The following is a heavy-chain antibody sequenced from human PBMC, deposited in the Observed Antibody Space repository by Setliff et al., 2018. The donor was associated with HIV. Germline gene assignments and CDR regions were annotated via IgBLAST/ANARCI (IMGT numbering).Heavy chain of an antibody. J-gene: IGHJ4*02. V-gene: IGHV3-23*01. D-gene: IGHD6-19*01. CDR2: ISGTGGST. CDR1: GFTFTSYA. CDR3: AKVVDSSGWYLLFYFDY. Sequence: GSLRLSCAASGFTFTSYAMSWVRQAPGKGLEWVSSISGTGGSTFYADSVKGRFTISRDNSKNTLYLQMNSLRGEDTAVYYCAKVVDSSGWYLLFYFDYWGQGTLVTVSS.